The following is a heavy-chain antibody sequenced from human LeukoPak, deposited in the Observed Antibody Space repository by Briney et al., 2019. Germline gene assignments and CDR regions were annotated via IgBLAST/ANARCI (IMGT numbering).Heavy chain of an antibody. D-gene: IGHD1-14*01. J-gene: IGHJ4*02. CDR3: ARLTEDYYFDY. V-gene: IGHV4-59*01. Sequence: SETLSLTCTVSGGSISSYYWTWIPQPPGKGLEWIGHIYYSGSTNYNPSLKSRVTISVDTSKNQFSLKLSSVTAADTAVYYCARLTEDYYFDYWGQGTLVTVSS. CDR2: IYYSGST. CDR1: GGSISSYY.